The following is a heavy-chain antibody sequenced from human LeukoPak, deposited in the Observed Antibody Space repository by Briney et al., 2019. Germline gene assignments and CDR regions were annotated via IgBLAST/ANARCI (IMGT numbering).Heavy chain of an antibody. D-gene: IGHD3-9*01. Sequence: HPGGSLRLSCAASGFTFSTYWMTWVRQAPGKGLEWVANIKEDGSQTYYVDSVTGRFTISRDKAKNSLYPQMNSLRAEDTAVYYCARDRHYDILTGYYNSYFDYWGQGTLVTVSS. J-gene: IGHJ4*02. CDR3: ARDRHYDILTGYYNSYFDY. CDR1: GFTFSTYW. CDR2: IKEDGSQT. V-gene: IGHV3-7*01.